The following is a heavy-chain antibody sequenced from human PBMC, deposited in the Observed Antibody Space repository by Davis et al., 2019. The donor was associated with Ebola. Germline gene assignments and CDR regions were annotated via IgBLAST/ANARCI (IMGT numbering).Heavy chain of an antibody. CDR2: IYYSGST. CDR3: ARRGYYYDSSGYYSIFDY. D-gene: IGHD3-22*01. CDR1: GGSISSYY. V-gene: IGHV4-59*08. J-gene: IGHJ4*02. Sequence: SETLSLTCTVSGGSISSYYWSWIRQPPGKGLEWIGYIYYSGSTNYNPSLKSRVTISVDTSKNQFSLKLSSVTAADTAVYYCARRGYYYDSSGYYSIFDYWGQGTLVTVSS.